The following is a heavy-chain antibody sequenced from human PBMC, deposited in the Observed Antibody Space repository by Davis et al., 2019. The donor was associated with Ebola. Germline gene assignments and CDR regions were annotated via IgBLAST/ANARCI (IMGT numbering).Heavy chain of an antibody. Sequence: GESLKTPCAASGFTFSSYAMHWVRQAPGKGLEWVAVISYDGSNKYYADSVKGRFTISRDNSKNTLYLQMSSLRAEDTAVYYCARLLNSYTSAWIDHWGQGTLVTVSS. CDR2: ISYDGSNK. CDR1: GFTFSSYA. V-gene: IGHV3-30*04. J-gene: IGHJ5*02. CDR3: ARLLNSYTSAWIDH. D-gene: IGHD6-19*01.